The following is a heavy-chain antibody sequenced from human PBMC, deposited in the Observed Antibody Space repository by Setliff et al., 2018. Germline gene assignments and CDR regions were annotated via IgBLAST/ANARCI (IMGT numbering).Heavy chain of an antibody. CDR2: INWNGGST. Sequence: PGGSLRLSCAASGFVVSNNEMSWVRQAPEKGLEWVSGINWNGGSTSYADSVKGRFTISRDNSKSTLYLQMNSLRAEDTAIYYCAKDKDVRVDYFDYWGPGTLVTVSS. J-gene: IGHJ4*02. D-gene: IGHD3-10*01. CDR3: AKDKDVRVDYFDY. V-gene: IGHV3-20*04. CDR1: GFVVSNNE.